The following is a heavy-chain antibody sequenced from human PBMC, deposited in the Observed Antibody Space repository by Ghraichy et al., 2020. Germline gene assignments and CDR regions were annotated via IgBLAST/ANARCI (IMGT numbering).Heavy chain of an antibody. J-gene: IGHJ4*02. D-gene: IGHD7-27*01. CDR3: ARRAANWGFFDY. CDR2: IAYNSDTT. V-gene: IGHV3-23*01. CDR1: GFSFSTNA. Sequence: GVLNISCAASGFSFSTNAMNWVRQAPGKGLEWVSTIAYNSDTTYYADSVKGRFTISSDKSKNTLYLQMDSLRAEDTAVYYCARRAANWGFFDYWGQGALVSVSS.